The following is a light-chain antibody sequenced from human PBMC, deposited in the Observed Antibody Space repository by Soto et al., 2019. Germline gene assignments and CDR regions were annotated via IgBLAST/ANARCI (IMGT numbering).Light chain of an antibody. CDR2: GAS. CDR1: QTISTY. V-gene: IGKV1-39*01. Sequence: DIQMTQSPSSLSASVGDRVTITCRASQTISTYLNWYQQKPGKAPQVLIYGASSLQSGVPSRFSGTGSGTEFTLTISSLQPEDFATYYCQQTYITPLTFGQGTKVEIE. CDR3: QQTYITPLT. J-gene: IGKJ1*01.